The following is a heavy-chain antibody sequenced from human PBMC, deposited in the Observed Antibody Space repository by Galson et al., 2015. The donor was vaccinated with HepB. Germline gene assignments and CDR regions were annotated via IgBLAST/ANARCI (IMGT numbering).Heavy chain of an antibody. CDR3: ARGEWFGESALYYYGMDV. J-gene: IGHJ6*02. CDR1: GGSVSSGSYY. D-gene: IGHD3-10*01. CDR2: IYYSGST. Sequence: ETLSLTCTVSGGSVSSGSYYWSWIRQPPGKGLEWIGYIYYSGSTNYNPSLKSRVTISVDTSKNQFSLKLSSVTAADTAVYYCARGEWFGESALYYYGMDVWGQGTTVTVSS. V-gene: IGHV4-61*01.